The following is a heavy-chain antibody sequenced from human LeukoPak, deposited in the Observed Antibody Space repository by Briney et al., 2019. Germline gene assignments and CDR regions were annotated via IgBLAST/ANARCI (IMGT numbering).Heavy chain of an antibody. V-gene: IGHV3-7*03. J-gene: IGHJ4*02. CDR3: ARVGVAGFDY. CDR2: IKEDVSDK. Sequence: GGSLRLSCAASGFTLDDYWMSWVRQAPGKGLEWVANIKEDVSDKYYVDSVKGRFTISRDNAKNSLYLQMSRLRAEDTAVYYCARVGVAGFDYWGQGILVTVSS. D-gene: IGHD3-3*01. CDR1: GFTLDDYW.